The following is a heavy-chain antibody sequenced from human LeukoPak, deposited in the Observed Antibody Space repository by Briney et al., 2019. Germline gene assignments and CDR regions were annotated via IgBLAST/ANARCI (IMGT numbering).Heavy chain of an antibody. CDR1: GFTFSSYA. CDR2: ISGSGGST. D-gene: IGHD6-13*01. CDR3: ARAPQLAAAGSWTYFQH. Sequence: PGGSLRLSCAASGFTFSSYAMSWVRQAPGKGLEWVSAISGSGGSTYYADSVKGRFTISRDNSKNTLYLQMNSLRAEDTAVYYCARAPQLAAAGSWTYFQHWGQGTLVTVSS. V-gene: IGHV3-23*01. J-gene: IGHJ1*01.